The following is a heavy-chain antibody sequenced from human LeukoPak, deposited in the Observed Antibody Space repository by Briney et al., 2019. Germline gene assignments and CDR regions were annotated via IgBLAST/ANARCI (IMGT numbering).Heavy chain of an antibody. CDR3: ARDASEGYDSSGYSGY. CDR2: IIPILGIA. Sequence: SVKVSCKASGGTFSSYAISWVRQAPGQGLEWMGRIIPILGIANYAQKFQGRVTITADKSTSTAYMELSSLGSEDTAVYYCARDASEGYDSSGYSGYWGQGTLVTVSS. V-gene: IGHV1-69*04. D-gene: IGHD3-22*01. J-gene: IGHJ4*02. CDR1: GGTFSSYA.